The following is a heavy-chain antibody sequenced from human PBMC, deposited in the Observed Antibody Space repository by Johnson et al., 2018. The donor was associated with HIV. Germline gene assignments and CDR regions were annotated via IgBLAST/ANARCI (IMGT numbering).Heavy chain of an antibody. CDR1: GFTFNDYA. J-gene: IGHJ3*02. Sequence: EVQLVESGGDLVQPGRSLRLSCAASGFTFNDYAMHWVRQAPGKGLEWVSGISWNSDGSDTRYADSVKGRFTISRDNAKTTLNLQMNSLRAEDTAVYYCAREVNAFDIWGQGTVVTVSS. CDR3: AREVNAFDI. D-gene: IGHD3-22*01. CDR2: ISWNSDGSDT. V-gene: IGHV3-9*01.